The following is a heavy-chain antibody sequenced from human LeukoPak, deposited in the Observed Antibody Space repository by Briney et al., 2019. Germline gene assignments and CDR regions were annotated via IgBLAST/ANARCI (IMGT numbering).Heavy chain of an antibody. CDR2: INHSGST. CDR1: GGSFSGYY. J-gene: IGHJ5*02. D-gene: IGHD5-24*01. V-gene: IGHV4-34*01. Sequence: PSETLSLTCAVYGGSFSGYYWSWIRQPPGKGLEWIVEINHSGSTNYNPSLKSRVTISVDTSKNQFSLKLSSVTAADTAVYYCARDRDKREMATISFDPWGQGTLVTVSS. CDR3: ARDRDKREMATISFDP.